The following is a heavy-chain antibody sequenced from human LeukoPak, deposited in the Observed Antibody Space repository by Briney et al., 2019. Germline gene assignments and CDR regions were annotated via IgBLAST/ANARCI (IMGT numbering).Heavy chain of an antibody. CDR1: GFTFSSYW. Sequence: GGSLRLSCAASGFTFSSYWMHWVRQTPGKGLEWVSSISSSSVYIYYADSVKGRFTISRDNAKNSLYLQMNSLRAEDTAVYYCARDRRVQLWSPAGFDYWGQGTLVTVSS. J-gene: IGHJ4*02. D-gene: IGHD5-18*01. V-gene: IGHV3-21*01. CDR3: ARDRRVQLWSPAGFDY. CDR2: ISSSSVYI.